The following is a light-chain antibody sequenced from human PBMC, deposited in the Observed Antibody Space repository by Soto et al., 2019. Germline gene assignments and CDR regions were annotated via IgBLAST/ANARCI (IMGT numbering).Light chain of an antibody. CDR1: QSLGGN. V-gene: IGKV3-15*01. CDR2: DAS. Sequence: IVITQAPATLCVSPGQSVTLSCGASQSLGGNLAWYQQTPGQAPRLLIYDASTRATGIPARFSGSGSGTEFTLTISSLQSEDFAVYYCQQCNSWPRPFGQGTKADIK. J-gene: IGKJ1*01. CDR3: QQCNSWPRP.